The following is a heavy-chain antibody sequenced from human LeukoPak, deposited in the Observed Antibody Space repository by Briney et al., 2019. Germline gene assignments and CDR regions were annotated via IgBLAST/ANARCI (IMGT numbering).Heavy chain of an antibody. CDR2: ISAYNGNT. CDR3: ARGPQWLDNYYFDY. Sequence: ASVKVSCKASGYTFTSYGISWVRQAPGQGLEWMGWISAYNGNTNYAQKLQGRVTMTTDTSASTAYMELRSLRSDDTAVYYCARGPQWLDNYYFDYWGQGTLVTVSS. J-gene: IGHJ4*02. D-gene: IGHD6-19*01. V-gene: IGHV1-18*01. CDR1: GYTFTSYG.